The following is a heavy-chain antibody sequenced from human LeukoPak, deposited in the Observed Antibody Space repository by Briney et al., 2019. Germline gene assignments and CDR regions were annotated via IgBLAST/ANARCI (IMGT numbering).Heavy chain of an antibody. CDR3: AKDVLVVPAAMADDAFDI. CDR1: GGTFSSYA. CDR2: IIPIFGTA. D-gene: IGHD2-2*01. J-gene: IGHJ3*02. V-gene: IGHV1-69*13. Sequence: SVKVSCKASGGTFSSYAISWVRQAPGQGLEWMGGIIPIFGTANYAQKFQGRVTITADESTSTAYMELSSLRSEDTAVYYCAKDVLVVPAAMADDAFDIWGQGTMVTVSS.